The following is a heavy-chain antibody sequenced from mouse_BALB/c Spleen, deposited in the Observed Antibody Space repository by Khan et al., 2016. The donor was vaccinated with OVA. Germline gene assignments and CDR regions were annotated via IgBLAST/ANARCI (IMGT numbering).Heavy chain of an antibody. CDR1: GDSITSGY. V-gene: IGHV3-8*02. CDR3: AGTSYYGNYYFDY. Sequence: EVKLEESGPSLVKPSQTLSLTCSVTGDSITSGYWNWIRKFPGNKVEYMGYISYSGNTYYNPSLKSRISITRDTSKNQHYLQLNSVTTDDTATYYCAGTSYYGNYYFDYWGLGTTLTVSS. D-gene: IGHD2-10*01. J-gene: IGHJ2*01. CDR2: ISYSGNT.